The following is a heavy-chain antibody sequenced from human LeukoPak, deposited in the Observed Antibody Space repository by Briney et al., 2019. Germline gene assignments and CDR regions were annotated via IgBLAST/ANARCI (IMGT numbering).Heavy chain of an antibody. D-gene: IGHD1-26*01. Sequence: GGSLRLSCAASGFTFSSYGMHWVRQAPGKGLEWVAVIWYDGSNKYYADSVKGRFTISRDNSKNSLYLQMSSLRAEDTAIYYCTRDYRGTFDYWGQGTLVTVSS. V-gene: IGHV3-33*01. CDR1: GFTFSSYG. CDR2: IWYDGSNK. CDR3: TRDYRGTFDY. J-gene: IGHJ4*02.